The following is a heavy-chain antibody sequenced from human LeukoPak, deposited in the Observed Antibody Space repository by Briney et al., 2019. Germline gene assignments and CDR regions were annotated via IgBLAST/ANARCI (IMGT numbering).Heavy chain of an antibody. CDR1: GGTFSSYA. Sequence: SVKVSCKASGGTFSSYAISWVRQAPGQGLEWMGGIIPIFGTANYAQMFQGRVTITADESTSTAYMELSSLRSEDTAVYYCAMLVMGYSSRYWGQGTLVTVSS. V-gene: IGHV1-69*13. CDR3: AMLVMGYSSRY. D-gene: IGHD6-19*01. CDR2: IIPIFGTA. J-gene: IGHJ4*02.